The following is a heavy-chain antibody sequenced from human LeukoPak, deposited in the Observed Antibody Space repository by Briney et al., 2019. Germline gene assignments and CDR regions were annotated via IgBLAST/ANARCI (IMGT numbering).Heavy chain of an antibody. CDR1: GFTFTNSA. J-gene: IGHJ6*04. CDR2: IVVGGGHT. CDR3: ARTSYYGSGSYYPV. D-gene: IGHD3-10*01. Sequence: ASVKVSCKASGFTFTNSAVQWVRQARGQRLEWIGWIVVGGGHTNYAQNFQGRVTITRDMSTGTAYMELSSLRSEDTAVYYCARTSYYGSGSYYPVWGKGTTVTASS. V-gene: IGHV1-58*01.